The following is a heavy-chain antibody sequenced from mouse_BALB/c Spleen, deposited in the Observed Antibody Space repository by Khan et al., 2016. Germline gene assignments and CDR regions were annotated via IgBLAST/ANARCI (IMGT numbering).Heavy chain of an antibody. CDR2: INTYTGES. V-gene: IGHV9-3-1*01. D-gene: IGHD2-13*01. CDR1: GYTFTNYG. J-gene: IGHJ3*01. CDR3: AIGGDYGGFAS. Sequence: QIQLVQSGPELKKPGETVKISCKASGYTFTNYGMNWVKQAPGKGLKWMGWINTYTGESTYADDFKGRFAISLQTSASTAYWQINNLKNEDTAAYFCAIGGDYGGFASWGQGTLVTVSA.